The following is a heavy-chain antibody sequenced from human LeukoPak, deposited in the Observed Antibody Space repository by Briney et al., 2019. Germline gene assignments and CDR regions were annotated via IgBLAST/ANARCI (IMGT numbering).Heavy chain of an antibody. CDR1: GFTFDDYA. Sequence: GGSLRLSCAASGFTFDDYAMHWVRQAPGKGLEWVSGISWNSGSIGYADSVKGRFTISRDNAKNSLYLQMNSLRAEDTAVYCCARDSYYDSSATDYWGQGTLVTVSS. D-gene: IGHD3-22*01. J-gene: IGHJ4*02. V-gene: IGHV3-9*01. CDR2: ISWNSGSI. CDR3: ARDSYYDSSATDY.